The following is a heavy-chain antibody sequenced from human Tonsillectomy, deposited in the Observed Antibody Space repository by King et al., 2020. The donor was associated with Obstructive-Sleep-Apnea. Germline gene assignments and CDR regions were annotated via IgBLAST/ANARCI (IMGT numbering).Heavy chain of an antibody. V-gene: IGHV4-59*08. D-gene: IGHD6-13*01. Sequence: QLQESGPGLVKPSETLSLTCSVSGGSISRYFWSWLRQPPGKGLEWIGYVFYTGITNYNPSLKSRVTISVDTSKNHFSLTLSSVTAADSAVYYCARGVAATVYFDSWGQGALVTVSS. J-gene: IGHJ4*02. CDR3: ARGVAATVYFDS. CDR1: GGSISRYF. CDR2: VFYTGIT.